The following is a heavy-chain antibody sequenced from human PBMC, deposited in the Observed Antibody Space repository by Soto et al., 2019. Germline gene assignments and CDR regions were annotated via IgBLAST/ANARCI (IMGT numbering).Heavy chain of an antibody. Sequence: PGGSLRLSCAASGFTFSSYAMSWVRQAPGKGLEWVSAISGSGGSTYYADSVKGRFTISRDNAKNSLYLQMNSLRAEDTAVYYCARDQDRSGWYSRDAFDIWGQGTMVTVSS. D-gene: IGHD6-19*01. J-gene: IGHJ3*02. CDR1: GFTFSSYA. CDR3: ARDQDRSGWYSRDAFDI. CDR2: ISGSGGST. V-gene: IGHV3-23*01.